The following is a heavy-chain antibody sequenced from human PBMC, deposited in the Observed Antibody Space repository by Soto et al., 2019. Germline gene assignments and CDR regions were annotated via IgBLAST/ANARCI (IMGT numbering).Heavy chain of an antibody. D-gene: IGHD5-12*01. J-gene: IGHJ6*03. CDR1: GYTFTSYG. CDR2: ISAYNGNT. V-gene: IGHV1-18*01. CDR3: ARGLLYRTFLSEQYSYYKMDV. Sequence: ASVKVSCKASGYTFTSYGISWVRQAPGQGLEWMGWISAYNGNTNYAQKLQGRVTMTTDTSTSTAYMELRSLRSDDTAVYYCARGLLYRTFLSEQYSYYKMDVWGKGTTVTVSS.